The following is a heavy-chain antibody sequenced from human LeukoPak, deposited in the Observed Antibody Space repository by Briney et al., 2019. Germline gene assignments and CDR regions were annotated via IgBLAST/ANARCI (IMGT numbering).Heavy chain of an antibody. CDR3: TRGGPFTMVPLDY. Sequence: PGGSLRLSCAACGFTFSSYSMNWVRQAPAKGLEWVSSISSSSSHIYYADSVKGRFTISRDNAKKSLNLQMNSLRAEDTAVYWCTRGGPFTMVPLDYWGQGTLVTVSS. CDR2: ISSSSSHI. CDR1: GFTFSSYS. J-gene: IGHJ4*02. V-gene: IGHV3-21*01. D-gene: IGHD3-10*01.